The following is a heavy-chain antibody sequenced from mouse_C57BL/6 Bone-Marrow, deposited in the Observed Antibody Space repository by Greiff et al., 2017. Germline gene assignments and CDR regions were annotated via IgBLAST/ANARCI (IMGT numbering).Heavy chain of an antibody. J-gene: IGHJ1*03. D-gene: IGHD2-13*01. CDR3: ARSSYGDFASYWYFDV. V-gene: IGHV1-85*01. CDR2: IYPRDGST. Sequence: VQLQESGPELVKPGASVKLSCKASGYTFTSYDINWVKQRPGQGLEWIGWIYPRDGSTKYNEKFKGKATLTVDTSSSTAYMELHSLTSEDSAVYFGARSSYGDFASYWYFDVWGTGTTVTVSS. CDR1: GYTFTSYD.